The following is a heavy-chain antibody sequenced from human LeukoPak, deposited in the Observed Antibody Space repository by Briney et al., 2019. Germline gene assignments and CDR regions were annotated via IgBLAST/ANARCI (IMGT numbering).Heavy chain of an antibody. CDR3: ARGRITLYYYYGMDV. CDR2: INHSGST. V-gene: IGHV4-34*01. D-gene: IGHD5-24*01. CDR1: GGSFSGYY. J-gene: IGHJ6*02. Sequence: PSETLSLTCAVYGGSFSGYYWSWIRQPPGKGLEWIGEINHSGSTNYNPSLKSRVTISVDMSKNQFSLKLSSVTAADTAVYYCARGRITLYYYYGMDVWGQGTTVTVSS.